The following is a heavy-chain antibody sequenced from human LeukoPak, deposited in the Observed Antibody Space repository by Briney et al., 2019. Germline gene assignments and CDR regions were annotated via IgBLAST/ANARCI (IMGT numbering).Heavy chain of an antibody. CDR1: GFTFSSYS. CDR2: ISSRSNYI. V-gene: IGHV3-21*04. CDR3: ARESGYGDYRY. D-gene: IGHD4-17*01. Sequence: GGSLRLSCAVSGFTFSSYSMNWVRQAPGKGLEWVSSISSRSNYIYYADSVKGRFTISRDNDKNSLYLQMNSLRAEDTAVYHCARESGYGDYRYWGQGTLVTVSS. J-gene: IGHJ4*02.